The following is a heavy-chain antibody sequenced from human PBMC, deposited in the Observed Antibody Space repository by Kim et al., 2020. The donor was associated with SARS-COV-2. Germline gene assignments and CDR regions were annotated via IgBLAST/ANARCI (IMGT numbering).Heavy chain of an antibody. V-gene: IGHV3-30*18. D-gene: IGHD3-22*01. CDR3: AKASYDSSGYYLAYYYY. Sequence: GGSLRLSCAASGFTFSSYGMHWVRQAPGKGLEWVAVISYDGSNKYYADSVKGRFTISRDNSKNTLYLQMNSLRAEDTAVYYCAKASYDSSGYYLAYYYY. CDR1: GFTFSSYG. J-gene: IGHJ6*03. CDR2: ISYDGSNK.